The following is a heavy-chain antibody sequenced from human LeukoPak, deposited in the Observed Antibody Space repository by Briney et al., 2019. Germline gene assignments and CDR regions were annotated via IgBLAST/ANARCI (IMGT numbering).Heavy chain of an antibody. CDR1: GYTFTSYG. V-gene: IGHV1-18*01. J-gene: IGHJ6*03. CDR3: ARDRLPEYCGGDCYSGSYYYMDV. Sequence: GASVKVSCKASGYTFTSYGISWVRQAPGQGLEWMGWISAYNGNTNYAQKLQGRVTMTTDTSTSTAYMELRSLRSDDTAVYYCARDRLPEYCGGDCYSGSYYYMDVWGKGTTVTISS. D-gene: IGHD2-21*02. CDR2: ISAYNGNT.